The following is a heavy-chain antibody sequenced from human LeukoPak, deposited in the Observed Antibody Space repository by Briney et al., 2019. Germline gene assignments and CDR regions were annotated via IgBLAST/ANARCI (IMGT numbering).Heavy chain of an antibody. CDR3: ARGYSSSGTDAFDI. V-gene: IGHV3-9*01. CDR1: GFTFDDYA. Sequence: PGRSLRLSCAASGFTFDDYAMHWVRQAPGKGLEWVSSISWNSGSIVYADSVKGRFTISRDNAKKSLHLQMNSLRAEDTALYYCARGYSSSGTDAFDIWGQGTMVTVSS. D-gene: IGHD6-13*01. CDR2: ISWNSGSI. J-gene: IGHJ3*02.